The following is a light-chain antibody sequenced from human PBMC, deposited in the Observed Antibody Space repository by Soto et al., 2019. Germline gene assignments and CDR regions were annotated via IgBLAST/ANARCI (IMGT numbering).Light chain of an antibody. Sequence: DIVLTQAPDSLSAFLGERATINCKSSQSLLYNSNNKTYLAWYQQKPGQPHRLLIYWASTRQSGVPERFSGSGTVTDFTLTINSLQAEDVAVYYCQHYYNIPFSFGPGTKVAIK. CDR1: QSLLYNSNNKTY. J-gene: IGKJ3*01. CDR2: WAS. V-gene: IGKV4-1*01. CDR3: QHYYNIPFS.